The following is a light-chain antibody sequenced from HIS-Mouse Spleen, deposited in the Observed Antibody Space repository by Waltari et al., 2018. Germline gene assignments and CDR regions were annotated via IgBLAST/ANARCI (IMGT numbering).Light chain of an antibody. CDR2: GAS. V-gene: IGKV3-15*01. Sequence: EIVMTQSPATLSVSPGERATLPCRASQSVSSNLAWYQQKPGQAPRLLIYGASTRATGIPARFSGSGSGTEFTLTINSLQSEDFAVYYCQQYNNWPPYTFGQGTKLEIK. CDR3: QQYNNWPPYT. CDR1: QSVSSN. J-gene: IGKJ2*01.